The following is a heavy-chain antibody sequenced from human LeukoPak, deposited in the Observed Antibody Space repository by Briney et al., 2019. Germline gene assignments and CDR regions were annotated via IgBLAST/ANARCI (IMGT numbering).Heavy chain of an antibody. J-gene: IGHJ4*02. V-gene: IGHV3-48*04. D-gene: IGHD6-13*01. Sequence: GGSLRLSCAASGFTFSTYSMNWVRQAPGKGLEWVSYISSSSSSIYYADSVKGRFTISRDNAKNSLYLQMNSLRAEDTAVYYCVRDVGHSSSWYWDYWGQGTLVTVSS. CDR3: VRDVGHSSSWYWDY. CDR1: GFTFSTYS. CDR2: ISSSSSSI.